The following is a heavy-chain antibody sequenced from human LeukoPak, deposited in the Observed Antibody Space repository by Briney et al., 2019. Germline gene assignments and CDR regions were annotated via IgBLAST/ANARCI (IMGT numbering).Heavy chain of an antibody. D-gene: IGHD2-15*01. CDR1: GFTFSSYS. CDR2: ISSSSSYI. J-gene: IGHJ3*02. Sequence: KAGGALRLSCAASGFTFSSYSMNWVRQAPGKGLEWDSSISSSSSYIYYADSVKGRFTISRDNAKNSLYLQMNSLRAEDTAVYYCARGGYDHAFDIWGQGTMVTVSS. CDR3: ARGGYDHAFDI. V-gene: IGHV3-21*01.